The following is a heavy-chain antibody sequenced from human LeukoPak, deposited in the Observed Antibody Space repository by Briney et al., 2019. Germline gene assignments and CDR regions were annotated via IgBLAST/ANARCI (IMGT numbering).Heavy chain of an antibody. CDR3: VREGIITTPSRYFDY. CDR2: ISGSGGST. D-gene: IGHD1-14*01. Sequence: GGSLRLSCAASGFTFSSYAMSWVRQAPGKGLEWVSGISGSGGSTVYADSVKGRFTISRDNSKNTLYLQMNSLKTEDTAVYHCVREGIITTPSRYFDYWGQGTLVTVSS. CDR1: GFTFSSYA. J-gene: IGHJ4*02. V-gene: IGHV3-23*01.